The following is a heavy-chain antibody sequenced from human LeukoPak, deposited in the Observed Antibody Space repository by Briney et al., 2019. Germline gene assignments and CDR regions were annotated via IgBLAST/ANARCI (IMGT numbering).Heavy chain of an antibody. V-gene: IGHV3-30-3*01. J-gene: IGHJ4*02. CDR2: ISYDGSNK. CDR1: GFTFSSYA. D-gene: IGHD3-22*01. CDR3: ARDGDYYDSSGYYYYFDY. Sequence: GGSLRLSCAASGFTFSSYALHWVRQAPGKGLEWVAVISYDGSNKYYADSVKGRFTISRDNSKNTLYLQMNSLRAEDTAVYYCARDGDYYDSSGYYYYFDYWGQGTLVTVSS.